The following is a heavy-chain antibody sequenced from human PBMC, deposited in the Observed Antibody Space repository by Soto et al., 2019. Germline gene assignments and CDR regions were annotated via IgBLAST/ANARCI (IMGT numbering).Heavy chain of an antibody. J-gene: IGHJ6*02. Sequence: GESLKISCKGSGYSFTSYWISWVRQMPGKGLEWMGRIDPSDSYTNYSPSFQGHVTISADKSISTAYLQWSSLKASDTAMYYCARASITIFGVVRYGMDVWGQGTTVTVSS. CDR1: GYSFTSYW. V-gene: IGHV5-10-1*01. D-gene: IGHD3-3*01. CDR2: IDPSDSYT. CDR3: ARASITIFGVVRYGMDV.